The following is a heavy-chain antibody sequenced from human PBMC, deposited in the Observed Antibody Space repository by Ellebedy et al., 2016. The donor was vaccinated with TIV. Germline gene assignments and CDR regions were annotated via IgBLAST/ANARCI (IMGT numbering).Heavy chain of an antibody. CDR2: IIPIFGTA. J-gene: IGHJ4*02. Sequence: SVKVSXXASGGTFSSYAISWVRQAPGQGLEWMGGIIPIFGTANYAQKFQGRVTITADESTSTAYMELSSLRSEDTAVYYCARVSEGGSYSQLDYWGQGTLVTVSS. V-gene: IGHV1-69*13. D-gene: IGHD1-26*01. CDR1: GGTFSSYA. CDR3: ARVSEGGSYSQLDY.